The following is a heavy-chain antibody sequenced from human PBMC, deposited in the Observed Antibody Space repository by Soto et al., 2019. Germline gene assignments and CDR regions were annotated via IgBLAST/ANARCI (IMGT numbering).Heavy chain of an antibody. CDR1: GYSFTSYW. D-gene: IGHD5-12*01. V-gene: IGHV5-51*01. CDR3: SCQGERLRFWGLVGNWFDP. J-gene: IGHJ5*02. CDR2: IYPGDSDT. Sequence: ESLKISCKGSGYSFTSYWIGWVRQMPGKGLEWMGIIYPGDSDTRYSPSFQGQVTISADKSISTAYLQWSSLKASDTAMYYCSCQGERLRFWGLVGNWFDPWGQGTLVTVSS.